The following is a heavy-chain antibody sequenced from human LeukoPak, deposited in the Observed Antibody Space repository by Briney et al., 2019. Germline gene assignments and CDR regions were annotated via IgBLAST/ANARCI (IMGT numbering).Heavy chain of an antibody. Sequence: GGSLRLSCAASGFTFSSYWMHWVRQAPGKGLVWVSGISGSGGSTYYADSVRGRFTISSDNSKNTLYLQMNSLRVEDTALYYCAKTGGFSSGWFDYWGQGTLVTVSS. CDR1: GFTFSSYW. CDR2: ISGSGGST. CDR3: AKTGGFSSGWFDY. J-gene: IGHJ4*02. V-gene: IGHV3-23*01. D-gene: IGHD6-19*01.